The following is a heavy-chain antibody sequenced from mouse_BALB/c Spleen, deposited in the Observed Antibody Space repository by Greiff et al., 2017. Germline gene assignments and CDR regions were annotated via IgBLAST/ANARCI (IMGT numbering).Heavy chain of an antibody. CDR1: GYTFTDYW. Sequence: QVQLQQPGAELVMPGASVKMSCKASGYTFTDYWMHWVKQRPGQGLEWIGAIDTSDSYTSYNQKFKGKATLTVDESSSTAYMQLSSLTSEDSAVYYCARSYYGSGYFDVWGAGTTVTVSS. D-gene: IGHD1-1*01. CDR2: IDTSDSYT. CDR3: ARSYYGSGYFDV. V-gene: IGHV1-69*01. J-gene: IGHJ1*01.